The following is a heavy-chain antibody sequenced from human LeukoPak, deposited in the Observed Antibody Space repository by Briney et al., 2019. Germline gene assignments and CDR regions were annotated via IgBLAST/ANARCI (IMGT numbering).Heavy chain of an antibody. CDR3: AKEIRGVIIKPFDY. Sequence: GGSLRLSCAASGFTFSSYWMSWVRQAPGKGLEWVSNIKDTGGSAYYAEYVKGRFTVSRDNSKNALYLQMNSLRVDDTAVYYCAKEIRGVIIKPFDYWGQGILVTVSS. V-gene: IGHV3-23*01. CDR2: IKDTGGSA. D-gene: IGHD3-10*01. J-gene: IGHJ4*02. CDR1: GFTFSSYW.